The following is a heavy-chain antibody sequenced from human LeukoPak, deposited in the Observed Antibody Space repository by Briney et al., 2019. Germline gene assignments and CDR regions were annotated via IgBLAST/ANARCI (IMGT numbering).Heavy chain of an antibody. CDR1: GGSFSGYY. Sequence: PSETLSLTCAVYGGSFSGYYWSWIRQPPGKGLEWIGEINHSGSTNYNPSLKSRVTLSVDTSKNQFSLKLSSVTAADTAVYYCARDIVGATKDYWGQGTLVTVSS. V-gene: IGHV4-34*01. CDR2: INHSGST. D-gene: IGHD1-26*01. CDR3: ARDIVGATKDY. J-gene: IGHJ4*02.